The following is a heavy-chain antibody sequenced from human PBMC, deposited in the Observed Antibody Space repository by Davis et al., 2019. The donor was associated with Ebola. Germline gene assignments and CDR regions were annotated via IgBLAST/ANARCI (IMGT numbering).Heavy chain of an antibody. D-gene: IGHD2-15*01. Sequence: ASVKVSCKASGYTFTSYGISWVRQAPGQGLEWMGWISAYNGNTNYAQKFQGRVTITRDTSASTAYMELSSLRSEDTAVYYCARGGAVRCSGGSCYSRIYYYYYGMDVWGQGTTVTVSS. V-gene: IGHV1-18*01. CDR1: GYTFTSYG. CDR2: ISAYNGNT. CDR3: ARGGAVRCSGGSCYSRIYYYYYGMDV. J-gene: IGHJ6*02.